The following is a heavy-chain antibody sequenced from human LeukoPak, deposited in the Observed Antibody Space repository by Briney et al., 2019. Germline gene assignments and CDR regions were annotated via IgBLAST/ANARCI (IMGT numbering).Heavy chain of an antibody. J-gene: IGHJ6*03. CDR1: GFTFSSYS. CDR3: ASSYAGIYYYYYYMDV. Sequence: GGSLRLSCAASGFTFSSYSMNWVRQAPGKGLEWVSSISSSSSYIYYADSVKGRFTISRDNAKNSLYLQMNSLRAEDTAVYYCASSYAGIYYYYYYMDVWGKGTTVTISS. D-gene: IGHD3-10*01. CDR2: ISSSSSYI. V-gene: IGHV3-21*01.